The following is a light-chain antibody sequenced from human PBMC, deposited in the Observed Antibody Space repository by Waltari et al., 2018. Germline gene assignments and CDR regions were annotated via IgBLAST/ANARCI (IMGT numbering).Light chain of an antibody. J-gene: IGKJ2*01. V-gene: IGKV1-33*01. CDR1: QDIGNF. CDR3: QQYDNFPFT. Sequence: DIQMTQSPSSLSASAGDRVTITCQASQDIGNFLNWYQQKPGRAPNLLIYDASNLETGVPSRFSGSGSGTHFTFPITSLQSEDIATYYCQQYDNFPFTFGQGTKVEIK. CDR2: DAS.